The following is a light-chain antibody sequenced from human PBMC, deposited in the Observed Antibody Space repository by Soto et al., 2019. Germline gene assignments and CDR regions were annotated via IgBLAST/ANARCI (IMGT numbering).Light chain of an antibody. CDR3: QQYGSSPRT. CDR1: QSVDSSY. V-gene: IGKV3-20*01. CDR2: ETS. J-gene: IGKJ1*01. Sequence: EVVLTQSPGALSMSPGERATLSCRASQSVDSSYFAWYQQRPGQAPRLLIFETSTRATGIPDRFSGSGSGTDFSLTISRLEAEDFAVYYCQQYGSSPRTFGQGTKVDIK.